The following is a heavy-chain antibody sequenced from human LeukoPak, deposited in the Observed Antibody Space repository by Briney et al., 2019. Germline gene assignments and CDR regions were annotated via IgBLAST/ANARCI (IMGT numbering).Heavy chain of an antibody. V-gene: IGHV4-59*01. CDR1: AGSISSSY. D-gene: IGHD2-21*01. Sequence: SETLSPTCTVSAGSISSSYWSWIRQPPGKGLESIGYIYYNGHTNYNPSLKSRVTISVDTSKNQFTLKLSSVTAADTAVYYCATILPVNYYMDVWGKGTTVTVSS. CDR2: IYYNGHT. J-gene: IGHJ6*03. CDR3: ATILPVNYYMDV.